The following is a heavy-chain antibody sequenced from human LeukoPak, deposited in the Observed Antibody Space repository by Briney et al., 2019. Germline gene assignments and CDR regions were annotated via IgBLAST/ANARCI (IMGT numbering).Heavy chain of an antibody. V-gene: IGHV3-23*01. CDR3: ARDGGYYFDY. D-gene: IGHD3-16*01. CDR2: ISISGAST. CDR1: GFTFSSYA. J-gene: IGHJ4*02. Sequence: GGSLRLSCAASGFTFSSYAMSWVRQAPGKGLEWVSAISISGASTYYADSVKGRFTISRDNSKNTLFLQMNSLRAEDTAVYYCARDGGYYFDYWGQGTLVTVSS.